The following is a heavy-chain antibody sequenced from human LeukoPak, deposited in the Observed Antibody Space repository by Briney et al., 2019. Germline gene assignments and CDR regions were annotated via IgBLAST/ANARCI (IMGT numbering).Heavy chain of an antibody. CDR3: ARVSLVVPSDAFDI. CDR2: ITWNSRTT. J-gene: IGHJ3*02. V-gene: IGHV3-9*01. D-gene: IGHD2-15*01. CDR1: GVTFSDYW. Sequence: PGGSLRLSCAVSGVTFSDYWMHWVRQAPGKGLEWVSGITWNSRTTGYADSVKGRFTISRDNARNSLYLQMNSMRPEDTALYYCARVSLVVPSDAFDIWGQGTMVTVSS.